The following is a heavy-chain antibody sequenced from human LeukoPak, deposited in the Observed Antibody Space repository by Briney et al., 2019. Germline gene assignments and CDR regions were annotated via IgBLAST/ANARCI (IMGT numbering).Heavy chain of an antibody. J-gene: IGHJ4*02. CDR3: ARVGATYYYDRTTDY. D-gene: IGHD3-22*01. Sequence: PGGSLRLSCAASGFTFSSYGMHWVRQAPGKGLEWVSYISSSGSSIYYADSVKGRFTITRDNAKNSLYLQMSSLRAEDTAVYYCARVGATYYYDRTTDYWGQGTLVTVSS. V-gene: IGHV3-48*04. CDR1: GFTFSSYG. CDR2: ISSSGSSI.